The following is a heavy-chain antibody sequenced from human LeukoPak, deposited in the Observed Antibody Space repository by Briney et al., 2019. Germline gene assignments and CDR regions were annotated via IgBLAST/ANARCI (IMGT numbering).Heavy chain of an antibody. Sequence: GGSLRLSCAASGFTFSSYAMSWVRQAAGKGLEWISVIRGSEDLPYYADSVRGRFTISRDNSKNTLYLQTNSLRAEDTAVYYCAKGRSSWTYDAFDIWGQGTMVTVSS. CDR3: AKGRSSWTYDAFDI. D-gene: IGHD6-13*01. J-gene: IGHJ3*02. CDR1: GFTFSSYA. V-gene: IGHV3-23*01. CDR2: IRGSEDLP.